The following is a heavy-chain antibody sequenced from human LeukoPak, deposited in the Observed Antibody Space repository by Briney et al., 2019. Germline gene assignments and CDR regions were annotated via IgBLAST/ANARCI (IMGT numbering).Heavy chain of an antibody. CDR1: GGSFSGYY. J-gene: IGHJ4*02. V-gene: IGHV4-34*01. CDR2: INHSGST. CDR3: ARRSSGWYYGY. D-gene: IGHD6-19*01. Sequence: SETLSLTCAVYGGSFSGYYWSWIRQPPGKGLEWIGEINHSGSTNYNPSLKSRVTISVDTSKNQFSLKLSSVTAADTAVYYCARRSSGWYYGYWGQGTLVTVSS.